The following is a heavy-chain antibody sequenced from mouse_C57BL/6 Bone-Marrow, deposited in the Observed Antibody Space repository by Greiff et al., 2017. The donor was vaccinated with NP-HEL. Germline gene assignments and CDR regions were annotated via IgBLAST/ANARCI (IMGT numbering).Heavy chain of an antibody. CDR3: ARAYYGSSYVEDFDY. CDR2: INPNYGTT. D-gene: IGHD1-1*01. CDR1: GYSFTDYN. Sequence: EVKLMESGPELVKPGASVKISCKASGYSFTDYNMNWVKQSNGKSLEWIGVINPNYGTTSYNQKFKGKATLTVDQSSSTAYMQLNSLTSEDSAVYYCARAYYGSSYVEDFDYWGQGTTLTVSS. V-gene: IGHV1-39*01. J-gene: IGHJ2*01.